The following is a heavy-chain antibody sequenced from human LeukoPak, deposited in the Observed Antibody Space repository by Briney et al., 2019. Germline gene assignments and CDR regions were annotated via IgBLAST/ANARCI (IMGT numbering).Heavy chain of an antibody. Sequence: SETLSLTCTVSGGSISSYYWSWIRQPAGKGLEWIGRIYTSGSTNYNPSLKSRVTMSVDTSKNQFSLKLSSVTAADTAVYYCARVKYSGSYYSFFDYWGQGTLVTVSS. V-gene: IGHV4-4*07. CDR1: GGSISSYY. CDR3: ARVKYSGSYYSFFDY. J-gene: IGHJ4*02. CDR2: IYTSGST. D-gene: IGHD1-26*01.